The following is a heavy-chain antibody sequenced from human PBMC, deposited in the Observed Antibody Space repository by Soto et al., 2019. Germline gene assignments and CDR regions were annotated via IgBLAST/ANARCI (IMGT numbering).Heavy chain of an antibody. D-gene: IGHD4-17*01. CDR2: IYPDDSDS. Sequence: GESVTISCDGSDYKFTTYWTAWVRQMPGKGLEWMAIIYPDDSDSRYSPSFQGQVTISADKSISTAYLQWSSLKASDTAIYYCVATYGDYLDYWGKGTLVTV. CDR1: DYKFTTYW. J-gene: IGHJ4*02. V-gene: IGHV5-51*01. CDR3: VATYGDYLDY.